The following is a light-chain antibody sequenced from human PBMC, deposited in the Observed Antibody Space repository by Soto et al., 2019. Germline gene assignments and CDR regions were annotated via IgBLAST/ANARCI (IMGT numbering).Light chain of an antibody. Sequence: EVVLTQSPGTLSVSPGERVTLSCRASQTVKSNYLAWYQQKPGQPPRLLIYGASRRATGIPDRFSGSGSGTDFTLTITILGPEDFAVYYCQQYGTSPTWTFGQGTKVDIK. CDR1: QTVKSNY. J-gene: IGKJ1*01. CDR2: GAS. CDR3: QQYGTSPTWT. V-gene: IGKV3-20*01.